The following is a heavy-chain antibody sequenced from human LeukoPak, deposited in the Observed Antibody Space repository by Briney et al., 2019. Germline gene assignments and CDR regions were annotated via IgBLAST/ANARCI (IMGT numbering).Heavy chain of an antibody. CDR3: AILMGSGWSVPPSDY. Sequence: SETLSLTCAVYGGSFCGYYWSWIRQPPGKGLEWIGEINHSGSTNYNPSLKSRVTISVDTSKNQFSLKLSSVTAADTAVYYCAILMGSGWSVPPSDYWGQGTLVTVSS. V-gene: IGHV4-34*01. D-gene: IGHD6-19*01. CDR1: GGSFCGYY. CDR2: INHSGST. J-gene: IGHJ4*02.